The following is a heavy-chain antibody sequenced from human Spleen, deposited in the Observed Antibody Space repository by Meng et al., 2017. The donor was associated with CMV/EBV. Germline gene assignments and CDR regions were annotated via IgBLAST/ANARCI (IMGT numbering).Heavy chain of an antibody. D-gene: IGHD3-10*01. V-gene: IGHV4-38-2*02. Sequence: SETLSLTCTVSDYSISSGYYWGWIRQPPGKGLEWIGSFYHSGNTYYNPSLESRVTISVDTSKNQFSLKLSSVTAADTAVYYCTRDGGGEYYGSGKPNDYWGQGTLVTVSS. CDR1: DYSISSGYY. CDR3: TRDGGGEYYGSGKPNDY. J-gene: IGHJ4*02. CDR2: FYHSGNT.